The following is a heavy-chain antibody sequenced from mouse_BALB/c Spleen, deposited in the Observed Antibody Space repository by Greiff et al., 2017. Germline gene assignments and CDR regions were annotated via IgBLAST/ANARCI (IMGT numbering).Heavy chain of an antibody. Sequence: QVQLKESGAELVRPGSSVKISCKASGYAFSSYWMNWVKQRPGQGLEWIGQIYPGDGDTNYNGKFKGKATLTADKSSSTAYMQLSSLTSEDSAVYFCARALLRHYYAMDYWGQGTSVTVSS. CDR3: ARALLRHYYAMDY. V-gene: IGHV1-80*01. D-gene: IGHD1-2*01. J-gene: IGHJ4*01. CDR2: IYPGDGDT. CDR1: GYAFSSYW.